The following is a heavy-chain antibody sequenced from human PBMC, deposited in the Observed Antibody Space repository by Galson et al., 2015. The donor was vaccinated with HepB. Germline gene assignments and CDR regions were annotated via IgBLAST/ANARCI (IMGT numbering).Heavy chain of an antibody. CDR2: ISYDGSNK. V-gene: IGHV3-30*03. J-gene: IGHJ6*02. CDR3: GRGVTMSGGMDV. Sequence: SLRLSCAVSGFTFSSYGMHWVRQAPGKGLEWVAVISYDGSNKYYADSVTGRFTISRDNSKNTLYLQMNSLRAEDTAVYYCGRGVTMSGGMDVWGQGTTVTVSS. CDR1: GFTFSSYG. D-gene: IGHD3-10*01.